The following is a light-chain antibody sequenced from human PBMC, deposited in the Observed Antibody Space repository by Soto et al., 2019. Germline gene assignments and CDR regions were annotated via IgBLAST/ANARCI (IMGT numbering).Light chain of an antibody. CDR2: GAS. Sequence: DIQMTQSPSSVSASVGDRVTMSCRASQSISTWLVWYQQKPGKAPKLLIYGASNLQSGVPSRFRGTGSGTDFTLTISRLEPEDFAVYYCQQYVSPPITFGQGTRLEIK. CDR3: QQYVSPPIT. V-gene: IGKV1-12*01. J-gene: IGKJ5*01. CDR1: QSISTW.